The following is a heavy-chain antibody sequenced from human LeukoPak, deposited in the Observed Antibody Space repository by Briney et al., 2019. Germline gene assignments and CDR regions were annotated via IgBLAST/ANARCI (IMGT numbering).Heavy chain of an antibody. D-gene: IGHD7-27*01. CDR3: ARDLKLGIDYYYGMDV. CDR2: ISSSGSTV. J-gene: IGHJ6*02. CDR1: GFTFSDYY. V-gene: IGHV3-11*01. Sequence: GGSLRLSCAASGFTFSDYYMSWIRQAPGKGLEWVSYISSSGSTVYYADSVKGRFTISRDNAKNSLYLQMNSLRAEDTAVYYCARDLKLGIDYYYGMDVWGQGTTVTVSS.